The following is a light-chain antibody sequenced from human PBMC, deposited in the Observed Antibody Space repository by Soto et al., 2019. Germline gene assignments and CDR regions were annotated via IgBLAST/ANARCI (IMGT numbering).Light chain of an antibody. V-gene: IGKV1-39*01. CDR1: RTIGSY. J-gene: IGKJ3*01. CDR3: QQSYDSPFT. Sequence: DIHMTQSPSSLSASVGDRVTITCRASRTIGSYLNWYKQKPGTAPKLLIYAATSLQSGVPSRFSGSGSGAHFNLTINSLQPEDFATYYCQQSYDSPFTFGPGTKVDVK. CDR2: AAT.